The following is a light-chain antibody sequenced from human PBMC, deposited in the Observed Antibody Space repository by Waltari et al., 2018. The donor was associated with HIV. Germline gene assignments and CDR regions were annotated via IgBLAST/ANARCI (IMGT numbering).Light chain of an antibody. J-gene: IGKJ2*01. CDR1: QSVSSN. CDR2: DAS. Sequence: EIVMTQSPATLSVSPGERATLSCRASQSVSSNLAWYQQKPGQAPRLLIYDASTRATGIPARFSGSGSGTYFTLTINSLQSEDFAVYYCQQYNNWPPGTFGQGAKLEIK. CDR3: QQYNNWPPGT. V-gene: IGKV3-15*01.